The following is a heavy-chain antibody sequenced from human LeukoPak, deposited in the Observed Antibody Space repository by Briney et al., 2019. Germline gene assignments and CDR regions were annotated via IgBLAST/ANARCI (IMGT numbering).Heavy chain of an antibody. CDR1: GGSFSGYY. D-gene: IGHD6-13*01. V-gene: IGHV4-34*01. CDR3: ARRPAIAAAGTDSSWFDP. Sequence: PSETLSLTCAVYGGSFSGYYWSWIRQPPGKGLEWIGSIYYSGSTYYNPSRKSRVTISVDTSKNQFSLKLSSVTAADTAVCYCARRPAIAAAGTDSSWFDPWGQGTLVTVSS. J-gene: IGHJ5*02. CDR2: IYYSGST.